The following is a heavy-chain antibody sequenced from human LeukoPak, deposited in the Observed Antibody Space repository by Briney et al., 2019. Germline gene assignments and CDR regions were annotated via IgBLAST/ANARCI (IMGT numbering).Heavy chain of an antibody. V-gene: IGHV3-7*01. CDR3: ASSWGSRESDWLRDGVDV. CDR2: IKQDGSEK. J-gene: IGHJ6*02. Sequence: PGGSLRLSCAASGFTFSSYWMSWVRQAPGKGLEWVANIKQDGSEKYYVDSVKGRFTISRDNAKNSLYLQMNSLSAEDTAVYYCASSWGSRESDWLRDGVDVWGQGTTVTVSS. D-gene: IGHD2-21*02. CDR1: GFTFSSYW.